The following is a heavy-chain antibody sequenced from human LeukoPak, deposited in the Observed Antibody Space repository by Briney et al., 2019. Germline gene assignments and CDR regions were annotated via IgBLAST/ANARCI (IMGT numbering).Heavy chain of an antibody. CDR1: GGSFSNTNYY. V-gene: IGHV4-39*01. CDR2: ISYSGSA. CDR3: ARHAGGIGGFFDWLSAFDY. Sequence: SETLSLTCTVSGGSFSNTNYYWGWIRQPPGKGLEWIGSISYSGSASYNPSLKSRVTISVGTSKNQFSLKLSSVTAAETAVYSCARHAGGIGGFFDWLSAFDYWGQGTLVTVSS. J-gene: IGHJ4*02. D-gene: IGHD3-9*01.